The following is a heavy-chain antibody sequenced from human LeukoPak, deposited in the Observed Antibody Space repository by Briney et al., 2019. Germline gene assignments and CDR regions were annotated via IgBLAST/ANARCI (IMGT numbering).Heavy chain of an antibody. V-gene: IGHV4-34*01. CDR3: ARTVTSPRRYYYGMDD. J-gene: IGHJ6*04. D-gene: IGHD4-17*01. CDR1: GGSFSGYY. CDR2: INHSGST. Sequence: SETLSLTCAVYGGSFSGYYWSWIRQPPGKGLEWIGEINHSGSTNYNPSLKSRVTISVDTSKNQFSLKLSSVTAADTAVYYCARTVTSPRRYYYGMDDWGKGTTVTVSS.